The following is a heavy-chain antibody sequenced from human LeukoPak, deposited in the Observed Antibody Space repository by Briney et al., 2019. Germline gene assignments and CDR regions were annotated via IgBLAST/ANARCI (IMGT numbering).Heavy chain of an antibody. CDR2: IYYSGST. V-gene: IGHV4-39*01. J-gene: IGHJ5*02. CDR1: GGSISSSSYY. Sequence: SETLSLTCTVSGGSISSSSYYWGWIRQPPGKGLEWIGSIYYSGSTYYNPSLKSRVTISVDTSKNQFSLKLSSVTAADTAVYYCARARLRGSKAWFDPWGQGTLVTVSS. D-gene: IGHD2-2*01. CDR3: ARARLRGSKAWFDP.